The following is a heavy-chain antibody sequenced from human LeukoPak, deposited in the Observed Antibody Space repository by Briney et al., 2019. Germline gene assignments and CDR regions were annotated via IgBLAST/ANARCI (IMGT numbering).Heavy chain of an antibody. CDR2: ISAYNGNT. Sequence: GASVKVSCKASGYTFTSYGISWVRQAPGQGLEWMGWISAYNGNTNYAQKLQGRVTMTTDTSTSTAYMELRSLRSDDTAVYYCARDPPIPCSSTSCYARKDYWGQGTLVTVSS. CDR3: ARDPPIPCSSTSCYARKDY. D-gene: IGHD2-2*01. CDR1: GYTFTSYG. V-gene: IGHV1-18*01. J-gene: IGHJ4*02.